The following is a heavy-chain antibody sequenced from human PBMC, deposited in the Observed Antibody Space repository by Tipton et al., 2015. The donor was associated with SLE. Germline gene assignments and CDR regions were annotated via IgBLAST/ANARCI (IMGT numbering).Heavy chain of an antibody. J-gene: IGHJ6*02. D-gene: IGHD3-3*01. Sequence: SLRLSCAASGFTFSDYYMSWIRQAPGKGLEWVSYISSSGSTIYYADSVKGRFTISRDNAKNSLYLQMNSLRAEDTAVYYCASELGYDFWSGYNRGMDVWGQGTTVTVSS. V-gene: IGHV3-11*04. CDR2: ISSSGSTI. CDR1: GFTFSDYY. CDR3: ASELGYDFWSGYNRGMDV.